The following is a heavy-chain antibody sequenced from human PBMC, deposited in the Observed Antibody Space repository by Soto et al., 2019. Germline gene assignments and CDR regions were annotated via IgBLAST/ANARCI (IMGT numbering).Heavy chain of an antibody. CDR1: GYTFTSYY. V-gene: IGHV1-46*01. D-gene: IGHD1-1*01. Sequence: ASVKVSCKASGYTFTSYYMHWVRQAPGQGLEWMGIINPSGGSTSYAQKFQGRVTMTRDTSTSTVYMELSSLRSEDTAVYYCAREIVRDGYNYDAFDIWGQGTMVTVS. CDR2: INPSGGST. CDR3: AREIVRDGYNYDAFDI. J-gene: IGHJ3*02.